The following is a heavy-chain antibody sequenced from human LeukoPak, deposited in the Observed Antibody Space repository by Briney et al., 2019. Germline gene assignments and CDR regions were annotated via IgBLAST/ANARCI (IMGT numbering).Heavy chain of an antibody. CDR2: INHSGST. CDR3: ANSPNGHY. Sequence: SETLSLTCAVYGGSFSGYYWSWIRQPPGKGLEWIGEINHSGSTNYNPSLKSRVTISVDTSKNQFSLKLSSVTAADTAVYYCANSPNGHYWGQGTLVTVSS. D-gene: IGHD4-17*01. V-gene: IGHV4-34*01. CDR1: GGSFSGYY. J-gene: IGHJ4*02.